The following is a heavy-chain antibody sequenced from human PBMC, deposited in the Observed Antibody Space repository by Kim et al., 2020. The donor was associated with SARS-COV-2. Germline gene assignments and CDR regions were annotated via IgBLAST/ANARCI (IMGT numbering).Heavy chain of an antibody. Sequence: GESLKISCKGSGYSFTRYWIGWVRQMPGKGLEWMGIIYPGDSDTRYSPSFQGQVTISADKSISTAYLQWSSLKASDTAMYYCARHAPGSGGSYIATPFDPWGQGTLVTVSS. D-gene: IGHD2-15*01. CDR3: ARHAPGSGGSYIATPFDP. CDR2: IYPGDSDT. J-gene: IGHJ5*02. V-gene: IGHV5-51*01. CDR1: GYSFTRYW.